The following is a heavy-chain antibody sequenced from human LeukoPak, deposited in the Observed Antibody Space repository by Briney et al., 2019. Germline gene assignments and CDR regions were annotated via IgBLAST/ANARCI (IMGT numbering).Heavy chain of an antibody. Sequence: GGSLRLSCAASGFTFSSYAMSWVRQAPGKGLEWVAGISNDGSTKYYADSVKGRFTISRDSSKNTLYLQMNSLRADDTAVYYCARDLGGATLDAFDIWGRGTMVTVSS. CDR3: ARDLGGATLDAFDI. J-gene: IGHJ3*02. CDR1: GFTFSSYA. CDR2: ISNDGSTK. D-gene: IGHD1-26*01. V-gene: IGHV3-30-3*01.